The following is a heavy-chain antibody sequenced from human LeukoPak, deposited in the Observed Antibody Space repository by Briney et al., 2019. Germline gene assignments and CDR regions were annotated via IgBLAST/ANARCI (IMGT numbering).Heavy chain of an antibody. CDR1: GYTFTSYD. D-gene: IGHD4-11*01. CDR2: MNPNSGNT. Sequence: ASVKVSCKASGYTFTSYDINWVRQATGQGLEWMGWMNPNSGNTGYAQKFQGRVTMTRNTSTSTAYMELSSLRSEDTAVYYCASTVTTPGYYYYMDVWGKGTTVTVSS. J-gene: IGHJ6*03. V-gene: IGHV1-8*01. CDR3: ASTVTTPGYYYYMDV.